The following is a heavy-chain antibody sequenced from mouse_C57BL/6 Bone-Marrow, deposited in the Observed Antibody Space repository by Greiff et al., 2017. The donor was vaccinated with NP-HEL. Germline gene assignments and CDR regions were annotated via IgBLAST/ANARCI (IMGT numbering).Heavy chain of an antibody. CDR3: AREGLLHYWYFDV. D-gene: IGHD3-3*01. V-gene: IGHV1-59*01. J-gene: IGHJ1*03. Sequence: QVQLQQPGAELVRPGTSVKLSCKASGYTFTSYWMHWVKQRPGQGLEWIGVIDPSDSYTNYNQKFKGKATLTVDTSSSTAYMQLSSLTSEDSAVYYCAREGLLHYWYFDVWGTGTTVTVSS. CDR1: GYTFTSYW. CDR2: IDPSDSYT.